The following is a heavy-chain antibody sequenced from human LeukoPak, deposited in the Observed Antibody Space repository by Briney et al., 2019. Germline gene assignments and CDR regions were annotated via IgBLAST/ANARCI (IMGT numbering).Heavy chain of an antibody. J-gene: IGHJ5*02. CDR3: ARGLWLLLRP. CDR2: INHSGST. V-gene: IGHV4-34*01. D-gene: IGHD3-22*01. Sequence: SETLSLTCAVYGGSFSGYYWSWIRQPPGKGLEWIGEINHSGSTNYNPSLKSRVTISVDTSKNQFSLKLSSVTAADTAVYCCARGLWLLLRPWGQGTLVTVSS. CDR1: GGSFSGYY.